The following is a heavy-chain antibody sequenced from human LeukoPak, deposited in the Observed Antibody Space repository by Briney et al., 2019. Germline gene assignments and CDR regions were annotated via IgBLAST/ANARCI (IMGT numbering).Heavy chain of an antibody. CDR1: GGCISSYY. Sequence: SETLSLTCTVSGGCISSYYWSWIRQPPGKGLEWIGYIYYSGSTNYNPSLKSRVTISVDTSKNQFSLKLSSVTAADTAVYYCAMSTRATVTMAPSDYWGQGTLVTVSS. J-gene: IGHJ4*02. CDR2: IYYSGST. D-gene: IGHD4-17*01. CDR3: AMSTRATVTMAPSDY. V-gene: IGHV4-59*01.